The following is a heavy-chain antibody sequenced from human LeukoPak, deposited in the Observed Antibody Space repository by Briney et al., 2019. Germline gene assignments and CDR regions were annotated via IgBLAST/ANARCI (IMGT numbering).Heavy chain of an antibody. CDR2: FDPDDVNT. CDR3: ARTNRAGASDI. V-gene: IGHV1-24*01. J-gene: IGHJ3*02. CDR1: GYTLSEMS. Sequence: GASVKVSCKVSGYTLSEMSMHWVRQAPGEETEWMGGFDPDDVNTVYAPKFQGRVTMTDDTSTDTAYMELRSLRSDDTAVYYCARTNRAGASDIWGQGTLVTVSS. D-gene: IGHD1/OR15-1a*01.